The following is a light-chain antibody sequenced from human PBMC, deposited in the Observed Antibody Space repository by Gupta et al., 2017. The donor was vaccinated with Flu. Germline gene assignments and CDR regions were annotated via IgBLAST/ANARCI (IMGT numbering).Light chain of an antibody. CDR1: RLRCYE. CDR2: GEN. J-gene: IGLJ3*02. V-gene: IGLV3-19*01. Sequence: SSALTPDPAVSVALGQTVRHPCQGDRLRCYEASWYQQTPGQAPVLVIYGENKRPSGIPDRFSGSRSGNTASLTITGAQAEDEADYYCNSRDSSGNHLWVFGGGTKLTVL. CDR3: NSRDSSGNHLWV.